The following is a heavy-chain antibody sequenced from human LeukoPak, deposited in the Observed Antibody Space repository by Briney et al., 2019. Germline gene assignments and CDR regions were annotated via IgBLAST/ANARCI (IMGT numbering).Heavy chain of an antibody. CDR1: GGPISRYY. CDR3: ARVSGYCSGGACYSRRHFDH. D-gene: IGHD2-15*01. CDR2: IYDSGII. Sequence: PSETLSLTCTVSGGPISRYYWSWIRQPPGKGLEWIGHIYDSGIINYNPSLKSRVTISVDTSKNQFSLKLSSVTAADTAVYYCARVSGYCSGGACYSRRHFDHWGQGTLVTVSS. V-gene: IGHV4-59*01. J-gene: IGHJ4*02.